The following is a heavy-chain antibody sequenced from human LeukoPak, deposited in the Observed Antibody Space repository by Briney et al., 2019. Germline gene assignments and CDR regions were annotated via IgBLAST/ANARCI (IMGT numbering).Heavy chain of an antibody. J-gene: IGHJ4*02. CDR1: GGSFSGYY. V-gene: IGHV4-34*01. CDR2: ISHSGST. D-gene: IGHD3-16*02. CDR3: ARGAYDYVWGSYRYTGGYFDY. Sequence: PSETLSLTCAVYGGSFSGYYWSWIRQPPGKGLEWIGEISHSGSTNYNPSLKSRVTISVDTSKNQFSLKLSSVTAADTAVYYCARGAYDYVWGSYRYTGGYFDYWGQGTLVTVSS.